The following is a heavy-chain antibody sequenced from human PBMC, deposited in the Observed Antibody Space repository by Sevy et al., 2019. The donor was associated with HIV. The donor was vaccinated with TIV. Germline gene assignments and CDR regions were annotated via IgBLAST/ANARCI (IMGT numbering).Heavy chain of an antibody. Sequence: GGSLRLSCAASGFRFSSYEMNWVRQAPGKGLEWVASISNSGTNIYYSDSVRGRFTISRDTAKNSLYLQMNSLRAEDTADYYCARDLPPSATTVAHFDYWGQGTLVTVSS. D-gene: IGHD4-17*01. CDR1: GFRFSSYE. V-gene: IGHV3-48*03. CDR2: ISNSGTNI. CDR3: ARDLPPSATTVAHFDY. J-gene: IGHJ4*02.